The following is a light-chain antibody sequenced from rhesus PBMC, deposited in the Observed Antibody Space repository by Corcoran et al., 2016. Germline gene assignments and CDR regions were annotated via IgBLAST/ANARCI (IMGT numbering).Light chain of an antibody. V-gene: IGKV1-74*01. CDR2: KAS. Sequence: DLQMTQSPSSLAASVGDRVTITCRASENVYNLLNWYQQKPRKAPKVLIHKASKLQIGVPSRFSGSGSVTDYTFTISSLQTEDFSIYYCQQGYGTPLTFGGGTKVELK. J-gene: IGKJ4*01. CDR1: ENVYNL. CDR3: QQGYGTPLT.